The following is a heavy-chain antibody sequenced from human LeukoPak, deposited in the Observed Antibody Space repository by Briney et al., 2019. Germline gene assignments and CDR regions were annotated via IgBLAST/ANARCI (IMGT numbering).Heavy chain of an antibody. J-gene: IGHJ4*02. D-gene: IGHD1-26*01. V-gene: IGHV5-51*01. Sequence: GECLKISCKGSGYSFTNYWIGWVRQMPGKGLEWMGIIYPGDSDTRYIPSFQGQVSISADKSTSTAYLQWSSLRASDTAMYYCARRVDSYWFFDYWGQGTLVTVSS. CDR3: ARRVDSYWFFDY. CDR2: IYPGDSDT. CDR1: GYSFTNYW.